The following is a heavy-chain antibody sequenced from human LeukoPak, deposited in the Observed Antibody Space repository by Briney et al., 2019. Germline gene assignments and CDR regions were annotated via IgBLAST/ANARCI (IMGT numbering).Heavy chain of an antibody. CDR1: GFTFSSYS. V-gene: IGHV3-48*02. Sequence: PGGSLRLSCAASGFTFSSYSMNWVRQAPGKGLEWVSYISSSSSTIYYADSVKGRFTISRDNAKNSLYLQMNSLRDEDTAVYYCAGGPDHRVGYCSSTSCYMGHMDVWGKGTTVTVSS. D-gene: IGHD2-2*02. CDR3: AGGPDHRVGYCSSTSCYMGHMDV. CDR2: ISSSSSTI. J-gene: IGHJ6*03.